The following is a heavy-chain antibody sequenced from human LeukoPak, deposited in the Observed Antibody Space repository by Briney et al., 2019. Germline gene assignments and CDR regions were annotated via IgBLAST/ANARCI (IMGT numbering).Heavy chain of an antibody. CDR3: ARTRGARDAFDL. J-gene: IGHJ3*01. CDR2: IYPGDSDT. V-gene: IGHV5-51*01. D-gene: IGHD3/OR15-3a*01. Sequence: GESLKISCKGSGYNFTSYWISWVRQLPGKGLEWMGIIYPGDSDTRYSPSFQGQVTISADKSVSAAYVQWNSLKASDSGIYYCARTRGARDAFDLWGQGTMVTVSS. CDR1: GYNFTSYW.